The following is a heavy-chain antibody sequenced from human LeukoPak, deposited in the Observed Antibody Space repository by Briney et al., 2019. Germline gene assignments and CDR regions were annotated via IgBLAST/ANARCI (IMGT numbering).Heavy chain of an antibody. CDR3: AREGYCGGGRCFFDY. Sequence: GGSLRLSCAASGFTFNSYGMHWVRQAPGKGLEWVAVIWYDGSNIYYADSVKGRFTISRDNSKNTLYLQMNSLRAEDTAVYYCAREGYCGGGRCFFDYWDQGTLVTVSS. CDR1: GFTFNSYG. D-gene: IGHD2-15*01. J-gene: IGHJ4*02. CDR2: IWYDGSNI. V-gene: IGHV3-33*01.